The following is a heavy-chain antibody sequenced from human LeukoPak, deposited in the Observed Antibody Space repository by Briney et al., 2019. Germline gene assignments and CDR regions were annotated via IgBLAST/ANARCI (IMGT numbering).Heavy chain of an antibody. Sequence: SETLSLTCAVYGGSFSGYYWSWIRQPPGKGLEWIGEINHSGSTNYNPSLKSRATISVDTSKNQFSLKLNSVTAADTAVYYCASGIYYFDYWGQGTLVTVSS. CDR1: GGSFSGYY. V-gene: IGHV4-34*01. J-gene: IGHJ4*02. CDR3: ASGIYYFDY. CDR2: INHSGST.